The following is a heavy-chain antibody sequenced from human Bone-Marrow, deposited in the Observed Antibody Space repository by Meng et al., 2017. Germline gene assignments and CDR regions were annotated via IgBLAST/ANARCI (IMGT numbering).Heavy chain of an antibody. CDR2: IIPIFGTA. CDR1: GGTFSSYA. D-gene: IGHD4-17*01. CDR3: ARTYGDYCFDY. Sequence: QVELVQSGAGVKKPGSSVNVYCKASGGTFSSYAISWVRQAPGQGLEWMGGIIPIFGTANYAQKFQGRVTITADESTSTAYMELSSLRSEDTAVYYCARTYGDYCFDYWGQGTLVTVSS. J-gene: IGHJ4*02. V-gene: IGHV1-69*01.